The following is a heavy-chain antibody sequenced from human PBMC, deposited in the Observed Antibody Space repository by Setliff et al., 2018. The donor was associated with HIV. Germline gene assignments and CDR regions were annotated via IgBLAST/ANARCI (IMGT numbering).Heavy chain of an antibody. J-gene: IGHJ4*02. V-gene: IGHV1-18*01. D-gene: IGHD3-16*01. CDR1: GYTFTNYG. CDR3: AREALPTSDYHTFDS. Sequence: GASVKVSCKASGYTFTNYGISWLRQAPGQGLEWMGWISGYNGDTNYAQKVQGRVTMTIDTPTTTAYMELRSLRSDDTAVYYCAREALPTSDYHTFDSWGQGSLVTVSS. CDR2: ISGYNGDT.